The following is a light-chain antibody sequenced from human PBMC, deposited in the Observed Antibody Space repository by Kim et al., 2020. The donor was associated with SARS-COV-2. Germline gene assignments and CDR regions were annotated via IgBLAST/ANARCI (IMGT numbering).Light chain of an antibody. Sequence: QSITISCTGTSSDVGGYNYVSWYQQHPGKAPKLMIYDVSKRPSGVSNRFSGYKSGDTASLTISGLQAEDEADYYCSSYTSSGTYVVFGGGTQLTVL. J-gene: IGLJ2*01. CDR2: DVS. V-gene: IGLV2-14*04. CDR1: SSDVGGYNY. CDR3: SSYTSSGTYVV.